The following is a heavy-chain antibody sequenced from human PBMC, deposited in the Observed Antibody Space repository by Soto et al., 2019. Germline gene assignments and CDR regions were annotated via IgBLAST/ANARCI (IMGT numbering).Heavy chain of an antibody. D-gene: IGHD4-17*01. CDR2: IYYSGST. J-gene: IGHJ4*02. CDR1: GGSISTHY. CDR3: ARAPGVRFYFDS. Sequence: QVQLQESGPGLVKPSETLSLTCTVSGGSISTHYWSWIRQPPGKGLEWIGYIYYSGSTNYNPSLKSRVTISLDTSKNQFSLMLSSVTAADTALYYCARAPGVRFYFDSWGQGTLVTVSS. V-gene: IGHV4-59*11.